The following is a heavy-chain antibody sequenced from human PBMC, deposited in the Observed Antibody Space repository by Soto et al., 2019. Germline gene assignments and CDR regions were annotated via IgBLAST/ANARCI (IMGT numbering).Heavy chain of an antibody. V-gene: IGHV4-39*01. Sequence: QLQLQESGPGLVKPSETLSLTCTVSGGSISSSSYYWGWIRQPPGKGLEWIGSIYYSGSTYYNPSLRSRVTISVDTSKNQFSLKLSSVTAADPAVYYCAITSSDRLDYWGQGTLVTVSS. CDR1: GGSISSSSYY. D-gene: IGHD6-6*01. CDR2: IYYSGST. CDR3: AITSSDRLDY. J-gene: IGHJ4*02.